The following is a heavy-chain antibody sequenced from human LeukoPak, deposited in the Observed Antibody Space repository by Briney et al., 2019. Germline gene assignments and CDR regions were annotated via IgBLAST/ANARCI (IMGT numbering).Heavy chain of an antibody. Sequence: SETLSLTCTVSGGSISSSSYYWGWIRQPPGKGLEWIGSIYYSGSTYYNPSLKSRVTISVDTSKNQFSLKLSSVTAADTAVYYCARGKLIGGSYYRWGYWGQGTLVTVSS. J-gene: IGHJ4*02. D-gene: IGHD1-26*01. V-gene: IGHV4-39*07. CDR3: ARGKLIGGSYYRWGY. CDR2: IYYSGST. CDR1: GGSISSSSYY.